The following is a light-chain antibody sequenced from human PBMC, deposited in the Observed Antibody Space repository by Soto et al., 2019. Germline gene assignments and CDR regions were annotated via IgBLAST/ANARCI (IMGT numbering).Light chain of an antibody. J-gene: IGKJ1*01. CDR2: GAS. CDR3: QQYGSSPWT. CDR1: QSVSNSY. V-gene: IGKV3-20*01. Sequence: EIVLTQSPGTLSLSPGERATLSCRASQSVSNSYIAWYQQKPGQAPRFLIYGASSRATGIPGRFSGSGSGTDFTLTISRLEPEDFAVYYCQQYGSSPWTFGQGTKVEIK.